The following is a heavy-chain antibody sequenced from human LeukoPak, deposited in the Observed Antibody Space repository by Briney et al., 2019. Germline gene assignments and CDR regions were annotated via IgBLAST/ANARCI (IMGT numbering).Heavy chain of an antibody. J-gene: IGHJ3*02. CDR1: GFTFSSYA. V-gene: IGHV3-23*01. CDR2: LNGGGGDT. Sequence: GGSLRLSRAASGFTFSSYAMCWVRQAPGKGLEWVSGLNGGGGDTYYADSVKGRFTISRDNSKNTLYLQINSLRAEDTAVYYCAKVRLGGDTFDIWGQGTMVSVSS. D-gene: IGHD2-15*01. CDR3: AKVRLGGDTFDI.